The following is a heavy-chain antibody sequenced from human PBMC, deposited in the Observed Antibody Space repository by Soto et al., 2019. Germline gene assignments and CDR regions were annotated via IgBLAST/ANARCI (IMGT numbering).Heavy chain of an antibody. CDR3: ARNGSYYDFWSGYYFGGGMDV. Sequence: QVQLQQWGAGLLKPSETLSLTCAVYGGSFSGYYWSWIRQPPGKGLEWIGEINHSGSTNYNPSLKSRVTISVETSKNQFSLKLGSVTAADTAVYYCARNGSYYDFWSGYYFGGGMDVWGQGTTVTVSS. D-gene: IGHD3-3*01. J-gene: IGHJ6*02. V-gene: IGHV4-34*01. CDR2: INHSGST. CDR1: GGSFSGYY.